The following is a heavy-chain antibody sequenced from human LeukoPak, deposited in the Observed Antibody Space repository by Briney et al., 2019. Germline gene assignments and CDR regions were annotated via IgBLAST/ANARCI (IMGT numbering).Heavy chain of an antibody. Sequence: GGSLRLSCAASGFTFSASWMSWVRQAPGKGLEWVANIKQDGTEQYTADSFKGRFTISRDNAKRLLFLQMNSLRAEDTAVYYCARVGPPYYYYYMGVWGNGTTVTVSS. V-gene: IGHV3-7*01. CDR3: ARVGPPYYYYYMGV. CDR1: GFTFSASW. CDR2: IKQDGTEQ. J-gene: IGHJ6*03.